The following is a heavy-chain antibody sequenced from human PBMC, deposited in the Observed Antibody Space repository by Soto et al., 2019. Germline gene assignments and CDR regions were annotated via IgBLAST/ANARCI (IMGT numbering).Heavy chain of an antibody. J-gene: IGHJ5*02. CDR3: ARSFSSWPPDDWFDP. D-gene: IGHD6-13*01. V-gene: IGHV4-31*03. CDR1: GGSISSGGYY. CDR2: IYYSGST. Sequence: SETLSLTCTVSGGSISSGGYYWSWIRQHPGKGLEWIGYIYYSGSTYYNPSLKSRVTISVDTSKNQFSLKLSSVTAADTAVYYCARSFSSWPPDDWFDPWGQGTLVTVSS.